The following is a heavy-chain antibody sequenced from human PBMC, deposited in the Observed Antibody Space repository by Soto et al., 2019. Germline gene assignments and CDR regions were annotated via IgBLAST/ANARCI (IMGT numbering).Heavy chain of an antibody. J-gene: IGHJ4*02. Sequence: QVQLVQSGAEVKKPGASVKVSCKASGYTFTSYAMHWVRQAPGQRLEWMGWINAGNGNTKYSQKFQGRVTITRDTSASTAYMELSSLRSEDTAVYYCARGVRFLEWLSEVDYWGQGTLVTVSS. CDR1: GYTFTSYA. CDR2: INAGNGNT. CDR3: ARGVRFLEWLSEVDY. V-gene: IGHV1-3*01. D-gene: IGHD3-3*01.